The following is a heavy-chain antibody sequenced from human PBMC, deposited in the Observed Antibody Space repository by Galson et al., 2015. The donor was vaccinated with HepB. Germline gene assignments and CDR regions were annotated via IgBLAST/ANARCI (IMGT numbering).Heavy chain of an antibody. CDR1: GGSISTYY. Sequence: LSLTCGVSGGSISTYYWSWIRQPPGKGLEWIGYVYNTGSTNYNPSLKSRVTISIDTSKNQFSLRLTSVTAADTAVYYCARDDRGTSSWDAFDIWGQGTMVTVSS. CDR3: ARDDRGTSSWDAFDI. J-gene: IGHJ3*02. V-gene: IGHV4-59*01. CDR2: VYNTGST. D-gene: IGHD2-2*01.